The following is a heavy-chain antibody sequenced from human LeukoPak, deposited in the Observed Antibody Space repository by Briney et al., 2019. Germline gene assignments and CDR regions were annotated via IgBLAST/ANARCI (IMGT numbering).Heavy chain of an antibody. J-gene: IGHJ6*03. Sequence: ASVKVSCKASGYTFTSYGISWVRQAPGQGLERMGWISVHNVNTNYAQKLQGRVTMTTDTSTSTAYMELRSRRSDDTDVYYSARCSSTSCHNMDVWGKGTTVTVSS. CDR2: ISVHNVNT. D-gene: IGHD2-2*01. V-gene: IGHV1-18*01. CDR1: GYTFTSYG. CDR3: ARCSSTSCHNMDV.